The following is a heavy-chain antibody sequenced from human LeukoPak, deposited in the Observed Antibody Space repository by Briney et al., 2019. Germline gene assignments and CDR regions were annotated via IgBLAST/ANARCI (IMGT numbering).Heavy chain of an antibody. J-gene: IGHJ4*02. CDR1: GGTFRCYA. V-gene: IGHV1-69*05. CDR2: IIPIFGTA. D-gene: IGHD3-3*01. CDR3: AWFWSGYYYY. Sequence: ASVKGSCKASGGTFRCYAISWVRQAPGQGLEWMGGIIPIFGTANYAQKFQGRVTITTDESTSTAYMELSSLRSEDTAVYYCAWFWSGYYYYWGQGTLVTVSS.